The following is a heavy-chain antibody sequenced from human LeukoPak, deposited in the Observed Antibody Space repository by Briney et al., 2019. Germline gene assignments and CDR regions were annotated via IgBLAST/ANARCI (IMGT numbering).Heavy chain of an antibody. CDR2: ISYSGST. CDR1: GGSISNSY. Sequence: SETLSLICTVSGGSISNSYWSWIRQPPGKGLEWIGYISYSGSTNYNPSLTSRVTISVDTSKSQFSLKLSSVTTADTALYYRARGGCSSISCYYYYGMDVWGQGTTVTVSS. CDR3: ARGGCSSISCYYYYGMDV. V-gene: IGHV4-59*01. J-gene: IGHJ6*02. D-gene: IGHD2-2*01.